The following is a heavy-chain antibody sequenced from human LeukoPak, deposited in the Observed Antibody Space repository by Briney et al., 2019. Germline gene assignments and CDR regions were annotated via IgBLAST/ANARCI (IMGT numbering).Heavy chain of an antibody. J-gene: IGHJ1*01. Sequence: SETLSLTCTVSGDSISTYYYSWIRQPPGKGLEWIGYIYYSGSTNYNPSLKSRVTISVDTSKNQFSLNLSSVTAADTAVYYCAGLRWSQYFQHWGQGTLVTVSS. CDR2: IYYSGST. CDR3: AGLRWSQYFQH. CDR1: GDSISTYY. V-gene: IGHV4-59*08. D-gene: IGHD4-23*01.